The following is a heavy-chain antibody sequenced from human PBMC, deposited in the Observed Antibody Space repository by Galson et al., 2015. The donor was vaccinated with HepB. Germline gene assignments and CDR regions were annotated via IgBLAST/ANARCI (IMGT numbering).Heavy chain of an antibody. J-gene: IGHJ4*02. CDR3: TREFYSGYDYDAPVFDY. V-gene: IGHV3-49*04. Sequence: SLRLSCAASGFTFGDYAMSWVRQAPGKGLEWVGFIRSKAYGGTTEYAASVKGRFTISRDDSKSIAYLQMNSLKTEDTAVYYCTREFYSGYDYDAPVFDYWGQGTLVTVSS. CDR2: IRSKAYGGTT. CDR1: GFTFGDYA. D-gene: IGHD5-12*01.